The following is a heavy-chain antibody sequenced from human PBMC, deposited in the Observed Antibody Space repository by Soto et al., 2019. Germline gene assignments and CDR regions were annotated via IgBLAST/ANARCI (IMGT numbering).Heavy chain of an antibody. J-gene: IGHJ4*02. V-gene: IGHV5-10-1*01. D-gene: IGHD2-15*01. Sequence: RHSLKLSCTGSGYRFAGYWSTWVHQKTGKGLELMGRIDPSYSQTYYSPSFRGHVTISATKSITTVFLQWSSLRASDTAMYYCAKAELGRCIRSSCYPFDDLVPGTMVPVS. CDR1: GYRFAGYW. CDR2: IDPSYSQT. CDR3: AKAELGRCIRSSCYPFDD.